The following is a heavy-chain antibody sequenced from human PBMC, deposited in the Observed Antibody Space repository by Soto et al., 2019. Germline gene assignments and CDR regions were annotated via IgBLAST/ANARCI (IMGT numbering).Heavy chain of an antibody. CDR2: VSESGRST. CDR1: GFTFSNYD. Sequence: PGGSLRLSCAAPGFTFSNYDMSCVRQAPGKGLEWVSAVSESGRSTYYADSVKGHFTISRDNSKNTLYLQMNSLRAEDTAIYFCAKDRRGVMDVWGQGITVTVSS. V-gene: IGHV3-23*01. J-gene: IGHJ6*02. CDR3: AKDRRGVMDV. D-gene: IGHD3-10*01.